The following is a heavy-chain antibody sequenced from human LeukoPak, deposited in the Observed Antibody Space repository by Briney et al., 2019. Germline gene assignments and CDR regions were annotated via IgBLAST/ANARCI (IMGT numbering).Heavy chain of an antibody. J-gene: IGHJ3*02. CDR1: GFTFSSYE. D-gene: IGHD1-14*01. CDR3: ARDISPWETRSRDAFDI. CDR2: ISSSGSTI. Sequence: GGSLRLSCAASGFTFSSYEMNWVRQAPGKGLEWVSYISSSGSTIYYADSVKGRFSISRDNSKNTLYLQMNSLRAEHRAVYYCARDISPWETRSRDAFDIWGQGTMVTVSS. V-gene: IGHV3-48*03.